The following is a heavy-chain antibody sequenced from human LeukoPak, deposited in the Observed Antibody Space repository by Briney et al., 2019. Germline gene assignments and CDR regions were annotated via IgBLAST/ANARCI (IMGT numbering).Heavy chain of an antibody. CDR2: ISWNSGSI. CDR1: GFTSDDYA. D-gene: IGHD3-16*01. CDR3: AKDIGGSSSGYYFDY. J-gene: IGHJ4*02. Sequence: GRSLRLSCAASGFTSDDYAMHWVRQAPGKGLEWVSGISWNSGSIGYADSVKGRFTISRDNAKNSLYLQMNSLRAEDTALYYCAKDIGGSSSGYYFDYWGQGTLVTVSS. V-gene: IGHV3-9*02.